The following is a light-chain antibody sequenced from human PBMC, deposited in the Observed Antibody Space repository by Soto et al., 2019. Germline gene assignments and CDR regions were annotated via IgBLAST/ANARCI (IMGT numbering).Light chain of an antibody. Sequence: QSALTQPASVSGSPGQSITISCTGTSSDVGGYNYVSWYQQHPGKAPNLMIYEVSNRPSGVSNRFSGSKSANTASLTISGLEAEDEDDYYYSSDTSSSRWVFGGGTKLTVL. CDR3: SSDTSSSRWV. CDR2: EVS. CDR1: SSDVGGYNY. J-gene: IGLJ3*02. V-gene: IGLV2-14*01.